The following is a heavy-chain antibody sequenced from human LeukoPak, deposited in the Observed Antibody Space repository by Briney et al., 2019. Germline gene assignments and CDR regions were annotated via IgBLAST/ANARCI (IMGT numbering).Heavy chain of an antibody. V-gene: IGHV4-34*01. CDR3: ARHFSPGISIAVAGDFDY. Sequence: SETLSLTCAVYGGSSSGYYWSWIRQPPGKGLEWIGEINHSGSTNYNPSLKSRVTISVDTSKNQFSLKLSSVTAADTAVYYCARHFSPGISIAVAGDFDYWGQGTLVTVSS. CDR1: GGSSSGYY. D-gene: IGHD6-19*01. CDR2: INHSGST. J-gene: IGHJ4*02.